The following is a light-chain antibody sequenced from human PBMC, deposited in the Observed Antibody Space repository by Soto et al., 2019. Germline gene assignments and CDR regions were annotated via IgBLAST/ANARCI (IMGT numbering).Light chain of an antibody. CDR3: AAWEDTVRRYV. V-gene: IGLV1-47*01. Sequence: QSVLTQPPSVSGTPGQRVTLSCSRGISNIANNYVHWFQQLPGTAPKVLSNRDNQRPSGVPDSFSGSKSGTSASLAISGRRSEEEAEYYCAAWEDTVRRYVFGTGTKVTVL. CDR1: ISNIANNY. J-gene: IGLJ1*01. CDR2: RDN.